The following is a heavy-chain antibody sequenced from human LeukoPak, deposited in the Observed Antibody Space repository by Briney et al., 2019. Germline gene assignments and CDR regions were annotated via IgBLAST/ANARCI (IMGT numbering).Heavy chain of an antibody. J-gene: IGHJ4*02. CDR2: ITSDSSYI. Sequence: PGGSLRLSCAASGISITGYSMNWIRQAPGKGLEWVATITSDSSYISHAASVRGRFTVSRDNAKNSVFLQMDSLRAGDTAVYYCARGGSLWLAPYWGQGTLVTVSS. V-gene: IGHV3-21*01. CDR1: GISITGYS. D-gene: IGHD6-19*01. CDR3: ARGGSLWLAPY.